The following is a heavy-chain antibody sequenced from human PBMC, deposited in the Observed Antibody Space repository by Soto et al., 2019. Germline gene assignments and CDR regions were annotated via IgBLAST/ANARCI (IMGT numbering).Heavy chain of an antibody. Sequence: VGSLRLSCAASGFSFTHYTINWVRQAPGKGLEWVAVMSYDGTNEYYADSVKGRFTISRDNSKSTVYLQMNSLTPEDTALYYCASKWGTYSSASIDYCGLGTLVTISS. D-gene: IGHD6-19*01. CDR1: GFSFTHYT. V-gene: IGHV3-30*04. J-gene: IGHJ4*02. CDR2: MSYDGTNE. CDR3: ASKWGTYSSASIDY.